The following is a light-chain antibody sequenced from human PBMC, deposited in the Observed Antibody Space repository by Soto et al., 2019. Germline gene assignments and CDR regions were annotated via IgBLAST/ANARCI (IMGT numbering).Light chain of an antibody. CDR1: QSVSSN. CDR3: QQDNDWPLT. Sequence: EIVMGRSPAPLSVSPGERATLSSRASQSVSSNLAWYQQKPGQAPRPLIYGASTGATGIPARFSGSGSGTEFTLTISSLQSEDFAVYYCQQDNDWPLTFGGRTKVDI. J-gene: IGKJ4*01. V-gene: IGKV3D-15*01. CDR2: GAS.